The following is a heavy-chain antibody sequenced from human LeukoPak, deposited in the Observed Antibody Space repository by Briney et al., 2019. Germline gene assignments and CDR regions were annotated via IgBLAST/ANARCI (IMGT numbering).Heavy chain of an antibody. CDR1: GGSMSSGSYY. V-gene: IGHV4-61*02. CDR2: IYTSGST. CDR3: ARDESGRRGVYYYYMDV. D-gene: IGHD2-8*01. Sequence: PSQTLPLTCTVSGGSMSSGSYYWSWIRQPAGTGLEWIGRIYTSGSTNYNPSLKSRVTISVDTSKNQFSLKLSSVTAADTAVYYCARDESGRRGVYYYYMDVWGKGTTVTVSS. J-gene: IGHJ6*03.